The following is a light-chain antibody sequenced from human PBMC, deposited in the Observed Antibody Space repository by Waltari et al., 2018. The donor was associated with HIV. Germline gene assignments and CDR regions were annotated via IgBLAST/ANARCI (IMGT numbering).Light chain of an antibody. V-gene: IGKV3-20*01. J-gene: IGKJ5*01. CDR2: GAS. CDR3: QQYGNSAIT. Sequence: EIVLTQSPGTLSLSPGERGTVSCRASQSINSNYLAWYQLKDGQAPRLLVYGASRRATGVSDRFSGRGSGTEFTLTITRLEPQDSASYYCQQYGNSAITFGQGTRLEIK. CDR1: QSINSNY.